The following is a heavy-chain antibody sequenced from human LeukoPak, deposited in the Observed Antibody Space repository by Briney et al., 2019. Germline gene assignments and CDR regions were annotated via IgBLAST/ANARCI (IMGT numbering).Heavy chain of an antibody. J-gene: IGHJ4*02. CDR2: ISGSGGST. CDR3: ARVDTTMPSYYFDY. CDR1: GFTFSSYG. V-gene: IGHV3-23*01. D-gene: IGHD2-15*01. Sequence: GGSLRLSCADSGFTFSSYGVHWVRQAPGKGLEWVSAISGSGGSTYYADSVKGRFTISRDNSKNTLYLQMNSLRAEDTAVYYCARVDTTMPSYYFDYWGQGTLVTVSS.